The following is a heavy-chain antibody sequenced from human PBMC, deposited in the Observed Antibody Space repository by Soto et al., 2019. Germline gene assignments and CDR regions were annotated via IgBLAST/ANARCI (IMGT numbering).Heavy chain of an antibody. Sequence: EVQLVESGGGLVKPGGSLRLSCAASGFTFSSYSMNWVRQAPGKGLEWVSSISSSSSYIYYADSVKGRFTISRDNAKNSRYLQMNSLRAEDTAVYYCARGIIESGEQLVRPDYYYYYGMDVWGQGTTVTVSS. CDR1: GFTFSSYS. D-gene: IGHD6-6*01. V-gene: IGHV3-21*01. CDR3: ARGIIESGEQLVRPDYYYYYGMDV. J-gene: IGHJ6*02. CDR2: ISSSSSYI.